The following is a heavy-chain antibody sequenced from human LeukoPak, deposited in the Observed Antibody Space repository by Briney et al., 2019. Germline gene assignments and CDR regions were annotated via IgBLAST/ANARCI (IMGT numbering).Heavy chain of an antibody. CDR2: IYYSGDT. CDR3: ARDRDSSGLRDFDL. J-gene: IGHJ2*01. CDR1: GGSINSYY. D-gene: IGHD3-22*01. Sequence: PSETLSLTCTVSGGSINSYYWSWIRQPPGKGLEWIGYIYYSGDTNYNPSLKSRVSISIDTSKNQLSLQLSSVTAADTAVYYCARDRDSSGLRDFDLWGRGTLVTVSA. V-gene: IGHV4-59*01.